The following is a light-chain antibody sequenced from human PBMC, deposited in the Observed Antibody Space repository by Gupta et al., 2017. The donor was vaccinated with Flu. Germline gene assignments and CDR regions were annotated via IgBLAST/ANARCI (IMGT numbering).Light chain of an antibody. CDR3: GTWDNSLSAVV. V-gene: IGLV1-51*01. Sequence: QSVLTQPPSVSAAPGQKVTISCPGSNSNIGENYVSWYQQLPGTAPKLLIYDNNKRPSGIPDRFSGSKSGTSATLGITGLQTGDEADYYCGTWDNSLSAVVFGGGTKLTVL. CDR1: NSNIGENY. J-gene: IGLJ2*01. CDR2: DNN.